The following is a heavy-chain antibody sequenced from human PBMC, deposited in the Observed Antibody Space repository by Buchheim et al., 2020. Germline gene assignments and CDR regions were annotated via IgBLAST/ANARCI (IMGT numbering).Heavy chain of an antibody. Sequence: QVQLVESGGGVVQPGRSLTLSCAASGFAFSTYAMHWVRQAPGKGLEWVALISFDGNTKHFADSVKGRFTISRDNAKNTVFLQMSSLRPDDTAVFYCARARLGYNDLDFWGQGTL. V-gene: IGHV3-30*04. CDR2: ISFDGNTK. D-gene: IGHD5-24*01. J-gene: IGHJ4*02. CDR3: ARARLGYNDLDF. CDR1: GFAFSTYA.